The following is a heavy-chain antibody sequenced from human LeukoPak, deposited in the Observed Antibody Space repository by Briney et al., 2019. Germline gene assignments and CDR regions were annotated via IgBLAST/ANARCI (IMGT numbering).Heavy chain of an antibody. Sequence: SETLSLTCTVSGGSISNYFWSWIRQPPGKGPEWIANIHYSGTTNYNPSLKSRVTISVDTSKDQFSLKLSSVTSADTAVHYCATNMRVVEGAFDIWGQGTTVTVSS. J-gene: IGHJ3*02. CDR2: IHYSGTT. V-gene: IGHV4-59*01. D-gene: IGHD3-22*01. CDR1: GGSISNYF. CDR3: ATNMRVVEGAFDI.